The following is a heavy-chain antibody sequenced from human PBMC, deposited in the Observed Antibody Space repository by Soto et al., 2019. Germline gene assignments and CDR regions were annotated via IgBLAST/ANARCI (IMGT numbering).Heavy chain of an antibody. CDR1: GGSISSGGYY. CDR3: ARGERGSDAFDI. D-gene: IGHD1-26*01. J-gene: IGHJ3*02. CDR2: IYYSGST. Sequence: QVQLQESGPGLVKPSQTLSLTCTVSGGSISSGGYYWSWIRQHPGKGLEWIGYIYYSGSTYYNPSLKSRVTIAVDTSKNQFSLKRSSVTAADTAVYYCARGERGSDAFDIWGQGTMVTVSS. V-gene: IGHV4-31*03.